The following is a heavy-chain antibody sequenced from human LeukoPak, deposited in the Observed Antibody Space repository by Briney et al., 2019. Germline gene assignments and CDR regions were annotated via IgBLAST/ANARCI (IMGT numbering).Heavy chain of an antibody. Sequence: ASVKVSCKASGYTLTSYGISWVRQAPGQGLEWMGWISAYNGNTNYAQKLQGRVTMTTDTSTSTAYMELRSLRSDDTAVYYCARDIEAAAGNNWFDPWGQGTLVTVSS. CDR1: GYTLTSYG. CDR3: ARDIEAAAGNNWFDP. CDR2: ISAYNGNT. D-gene: IGHD6-13*01. J-gene: IGHJ5*02. V-gene: IGHV1-18*01.